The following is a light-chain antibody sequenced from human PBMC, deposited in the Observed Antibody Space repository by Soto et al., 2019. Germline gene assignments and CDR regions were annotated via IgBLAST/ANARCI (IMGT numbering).Light chain of an antibody. Sequence: QPVLTQPPSASGTPGQRVTISCSGSSSNIGSNTVNWYQQLPGTAPKLLIYSNNQRPSGVPDRFSGSKSRTSTSLAISGLQSEDEADYYCAAWDDSLNGLVFGGGTQLTVL. J-gene: IGLJ2*01. CDR3: AAWDDSLNGLV. V-gene: IGLV1-44*01. CDR1: SSNIGSNT. CDR2: SNN.